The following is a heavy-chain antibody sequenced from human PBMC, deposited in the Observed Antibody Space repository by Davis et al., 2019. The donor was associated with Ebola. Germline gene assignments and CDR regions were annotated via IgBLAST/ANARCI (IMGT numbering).Heavy chain of an antibody. Sequence: MPSETLSLTCTVSGGSISSGDYYWSWIRQPPGKGLEWIGYIYYSGSTYYNPSLKSRVTISVDTSKNQFSLKLSSVTAADTAFYYCARAPKKWDLLSGDAFDIWGQGTMVTVSS. CDR3: ARAPKKWDLLSGDAFDI. J-gene: IGHJ3*02. D-gene: IGHD1-26*01. V-gene: IGHV4-30-4*02. CDR1: GGSISSGDYY. CDR2: IYYSGST.